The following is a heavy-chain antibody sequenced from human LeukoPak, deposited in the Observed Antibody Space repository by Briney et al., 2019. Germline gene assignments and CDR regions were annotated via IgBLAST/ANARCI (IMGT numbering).Heavy chain of an antibody. CDR3: ARRVHLSSTGRPLDY. CDR2: IYTSGST. J-gene: IGHJ4*02. CDR1: GGSISSYY. Sequence: SETLSLTCTVSGGSISSYYWSWIRQPAGKGLEWIGRIYTSGSTNYNPSLKSRVTMSVDTSKNQFSLKLSSVTAADTAVYYCARRVHLSSTGRPLDYWGQGTLVTVSS. V-gene: IGHV4-4*07. D-gene: IGHD3-16*02.